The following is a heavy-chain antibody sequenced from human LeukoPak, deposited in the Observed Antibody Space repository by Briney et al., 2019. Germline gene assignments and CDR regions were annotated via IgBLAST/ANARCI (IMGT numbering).Heavy chain of an antibody. Sequence: KTGESLKISCAVSGFTFSSYGMNWLRQAPGKGLEWVSFISSGSRSIYYADSVKGRFTISRDNAKNSLHLQMNSLRAEDTAVYYCARDNYDYGDYYFDYWGQGTLVTVSS. J-gene: IGHJ4*02. D-gene: IGHD4-17*01. V-gene: IGHV3-21*01. CDR2: ISSGSRSI. CDR3: ARDNYDYGDYYFDY. CDR1: GFTFSSYG.